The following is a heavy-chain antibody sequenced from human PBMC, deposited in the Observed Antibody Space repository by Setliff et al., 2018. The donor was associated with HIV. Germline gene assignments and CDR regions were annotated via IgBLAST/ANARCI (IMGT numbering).Heavy chain of an antibody. V-gene: IGHV4-30-4*08. CDR1: GGSISSGDYY. D-gene: IGHD6-13*01. CDR2: IYDSEST. CDR3: ARRGIAAAGSDS. Sequence: SETLSLTCTVSGGSISSGDYYWSWIRQPPGKGLEWIGNIYDSESTYYNPSLKSRVTMSVDTSKNQFSLKLNSVTAADTAVYYCARRGIAAAGSDSWGQGTLVTVSS. J-gene: IGHJ4*02.